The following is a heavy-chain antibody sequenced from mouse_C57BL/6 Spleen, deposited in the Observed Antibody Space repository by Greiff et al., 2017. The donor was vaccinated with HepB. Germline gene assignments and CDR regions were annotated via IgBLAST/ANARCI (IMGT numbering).Heavy chain of an antibody. Sequence: QVQLQQPGAELVKPGASVKLSCKASGYTFTSYWMHRVKQRPGQGLEWIGMIHPNSGSTNYNEKFKSKATLTVDKSSSTAYMQLSSLTSEDSAVYYCANIYGSSYGFAYWGQGTLVTVSA. J-gene: IGHJ3*01. CDR2: IHPNSGST. CDR1: GYTFTSYW. CDR3: ANIYGSSYGFAY. D-gene: IGHD1-1*01. V-gene: IGHV1-64*01.